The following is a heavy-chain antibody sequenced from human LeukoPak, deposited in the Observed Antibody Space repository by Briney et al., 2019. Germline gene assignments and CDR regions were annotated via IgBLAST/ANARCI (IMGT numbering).Heavy chain of an antibody. CDR2: IIHSGST. D-gene: IGHD6-13*01. CDR1: GGSISSGDYY. Sequence: PSETLSLTCTVSGGSISSGDYYWSWIRQPPGKGLEWIGEIIHSGSTDYNPSLKSRVTISVDTSKNQFSLKLSSVTAADTAVYYCARGRRGASSSWGDSYWGQGTLVTVSS. V-gene: IGHV4-39*07. CDR3: ARGRRGASSSWGDSY. J-gene: IGHJ4*02.